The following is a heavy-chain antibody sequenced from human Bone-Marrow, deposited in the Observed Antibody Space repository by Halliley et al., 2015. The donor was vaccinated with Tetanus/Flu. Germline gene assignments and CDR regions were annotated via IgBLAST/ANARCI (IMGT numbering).Heavy chain of an antibody. CDR1: GNSFTTHW. J-gene: IGHJ4*02. V-gene: IGHV5-51*03. CDR3: ASDSGGGYFDY. CDR2: IYPGDSDT. Sequence: QLVQSGAEVKKPGDSLKISCKGSGNSFTTHWIAWVRQVPGKGLEWMGIIYPGDSDTRYSPSFQGRVAISADKSISTAYLQWSSLKASDIAMYYCASDSGGGYFDYWGQGTLVTVSS. D-gene: IGHD4-17*01.